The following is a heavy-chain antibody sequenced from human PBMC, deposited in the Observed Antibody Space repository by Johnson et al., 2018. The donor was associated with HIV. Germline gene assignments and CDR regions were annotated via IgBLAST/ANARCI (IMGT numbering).Heavy chain of an antibody. CDR3: ARPDIEVLPAGAFDI. Sequence: VQLVESGGGVVRPGGSLRLSCAASGFTFTNYDMHWVRQPTGYGLEWVSAICSAADPYFPGSVQGRFTISSENAKNSLSLQMNSLRPDDAALYYCARPDIEVLPAGAFDIWGPGTMVTVSS. CDR2: ICSAADP. D-gene: IGHD2-2*01. V-gene: IGHV3-13*05. CDR1: GFTFTNYD. J-gene: IGHJ3*02.